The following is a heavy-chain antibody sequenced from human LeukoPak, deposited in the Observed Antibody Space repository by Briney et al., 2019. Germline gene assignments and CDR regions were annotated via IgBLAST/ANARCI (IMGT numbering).Heavy chain of an antibody. Sequence: GSLRLFCAASGFTFSSYGKHLVRQAPGQGLEWVAFIRYDGSNKYYADSVKGRFTISRDNSKNTLYLQMNSLRAEDTAVYYCAKVLGSTFGVDLHDYWGQGTLVTVSS. D-gene: IGHD3-3*01. V-gene: IGHV3-30*02. CDR1: GFTFSSYG. CDR3: AKVLGSTFGVDLHDY. J-gene: IGHJ4*02. CDR2: IRYDGSNK.